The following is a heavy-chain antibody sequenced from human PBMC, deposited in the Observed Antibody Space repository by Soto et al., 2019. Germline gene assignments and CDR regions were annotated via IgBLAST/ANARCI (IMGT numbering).Heavy chain of an antibody. Sequence: QVQLVQSGAEVKKPGASVKVSCKASGYTFITYGVSWVRQAPGQGLDWLGWISTYKGNTRYAERHQGRVTMTNDTTTNTADMELRNLRADDTAVYYCARGPTDYYDNSANYFLDYWGQGTLVTVSS. CDR1: GYTFITYG. J-gene: IGHJ4*02. V-gene: IGHV1-18*01. CDR2: ISTYKGNT. D-gene: IGHD3-22*01. CDR3: ARGPTDYYDNSANYFLDY.